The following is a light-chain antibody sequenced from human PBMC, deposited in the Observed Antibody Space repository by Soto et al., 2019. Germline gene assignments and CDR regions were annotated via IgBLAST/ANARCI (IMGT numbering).Light chain of an antibody. CDR1: QSVSSY. Sequence: EIVLTQSPATLSLSPGERATLSWRASQSVSSYLAWYQQKHGQAPRLLIYDASNRATGIPARFSGSGSGTDFTLTISSLEPEDFAVYYCQQRSNWPPTFGQGTKVDIK. J-gene: IGKJ1*01. CDR3: QQRSNWPPT. CDR2: DAS. V-gene: IGKV3-11*01.